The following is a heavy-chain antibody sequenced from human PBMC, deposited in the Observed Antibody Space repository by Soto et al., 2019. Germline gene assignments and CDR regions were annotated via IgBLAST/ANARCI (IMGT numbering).Heavy chain of an antibody. Sequence: ETLSLTCTVSGGSISGSSYYWGWIRQPPGKGLEWVSAVSDSGRSTYYADFVKGRFTISRDNSRNTLYLQMNSLRVEDTAVYYCAKRGIGIAVGGREAFEIWGQGTMVTVSS. CDR3: AKRGIGIAVGGREAFEI. J-gene: IGHJ3*02. CDR2: VSDSGRST. D-gene: IGHD6-19*01. V-gene: IGHV3-23*01. CDR1: GGSISGSSYY.